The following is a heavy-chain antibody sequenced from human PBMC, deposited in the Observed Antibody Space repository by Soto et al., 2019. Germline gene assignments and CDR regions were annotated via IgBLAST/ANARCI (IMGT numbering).Heavy chain of an antibody. Sequence: EVQLVESGGGLVQPGGSLRLSCAASGFTFDDYAMHWVRQAPGKGLEWVSGINWNSDTIGYADSVKGRFTVSRDNAKGSLLLQMSSLTAEDTAVYFCAMSNSNDLHYHFESWGQGTPVTVSS. D-gene: IGHD4-4*01. V-gene: IGHV3-9*01. CDR2: INWNSDTI. CDR3: AMSNSNDLHYHFES. CDR1: GFTFDDYA. J-gene: IGHJ4*02.